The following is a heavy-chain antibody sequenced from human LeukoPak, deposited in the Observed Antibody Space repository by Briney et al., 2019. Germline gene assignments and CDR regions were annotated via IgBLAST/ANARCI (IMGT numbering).Heavy chain of an antibody. CDR3: ARISVTGTGIDN. J-gene: IGHJ4*02. CDR2: IYHSGST. Sequence: SETLSLTCTVSGYSISSGYYWGWIRQPPGKGLEWIGSIYHSGSTYYNPSLKSRVTISVDTSKNQFSLNLSSVTAADTAVYYCARISVTGTGIDNWGQGTLVTVSS. D-gene: IGHD6-19*01. V-gene: IGHV4-38-2*02. CDR1: GYSISSGYY.